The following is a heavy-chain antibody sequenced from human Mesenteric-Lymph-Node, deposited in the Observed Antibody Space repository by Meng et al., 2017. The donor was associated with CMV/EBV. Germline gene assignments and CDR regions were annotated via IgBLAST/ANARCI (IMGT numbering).Heavy chain of an antibody. CDR3: ARDMPGEDKWD. CDR1: GYTFTNSF. Sequence: ASVKVSCKTSGYTFTNSFFHWVRQAPGQGLEWMTRINPSGDSTTYAQKFQGRVTMTRDTSTTTVYLDLTSLTSEDTAVYYCARDMPGEDKWDWGQGTLVTVSS. V-gene: IGHV1-46*01. D-gene: IGHD2-15*01. J-gene: IGHJ4*02. CDR2: INPSGDST.